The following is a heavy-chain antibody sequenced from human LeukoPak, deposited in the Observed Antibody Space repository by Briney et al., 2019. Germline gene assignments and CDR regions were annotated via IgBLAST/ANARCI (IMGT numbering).Heavy chain of an antibody. Sequence: GGSLRLSCAASGFTFSSYSMNWVRQAPGKGLEWVSYISSSSSTIYYADSVKGRFTISRDNAKNSLYLQMNSLRAEDTAVYYCARARGDNYDFWSGYFLYWGQGTLVTVSS. V-gene: IGHV3-48*01. J-gene: IGHJ4*02. CDR1: GFTFSSYS. CDR3: ARARGDNYDFWSGYFLY. D-gene: IGHD3-3*01. CDR2: ISSSSSTI.